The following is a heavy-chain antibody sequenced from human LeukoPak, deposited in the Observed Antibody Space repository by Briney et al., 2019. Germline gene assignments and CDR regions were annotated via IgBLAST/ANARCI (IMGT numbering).Heavy chain of an antibody. CDR2: ISGSDGNT. Sequence: GGSLRLSCAASGFTFSNYGMSWVRQAPGKGLEWVSVISGSDGNTDYADSVRGRFTISRDNSKNTLFLQMNSLRPEDTAVYYCARGRNIVATSGYFDYWGQGTLVTVSS. CDR3: ARGRNIVATSGYFDY. CDR1: GFTFSNYG. D-gene: IGHD5-12*01. J-gene: IGHJ4*02. V-gene: IGHV3-23*01.